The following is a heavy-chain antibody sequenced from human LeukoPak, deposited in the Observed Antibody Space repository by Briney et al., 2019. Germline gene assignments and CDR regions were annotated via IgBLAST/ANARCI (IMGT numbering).Heavy chain of an antibody. CDR2: ISDNEGRA. D-gene: IGHD5-18*01. Sequence: GGSLRLSCAASGFTFNYYAMSWVRQAPGKGLEWVSGISDNEGRAYYTDSVKGRFTISRDNTKDTVYLQMHNLRADDTAVYFCARHDSFIPYWGQGTLVTVSS. CDR3: ARHDSFIPY. J-gene: IGHJ4*02. V-gene: IGHV3-23*01. CDR1: GFTFNYYA.